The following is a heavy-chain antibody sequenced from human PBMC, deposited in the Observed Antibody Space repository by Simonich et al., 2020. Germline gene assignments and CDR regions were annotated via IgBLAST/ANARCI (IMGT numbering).Heavy chain of an antibody. CDR1: GFTFSSYW. CDR3: ACLGTGDAFDI. CDR2: IKQDGSEK. V-gene: IGHV3-7*01. D-gene: IGHD3-9*01. J-gene: IGHJ3*02. Sequence: EVQLVESGGGLVQPGGSLRLSCAASGFTFSSYWMSWVRQAQGKGRGLVANIKQDGSEKYYVYSVKGRFTISRDNAKNSLYLQMNSLRAEDTAVYYCACLGTGDAFDIWGQGTMVTVSS.